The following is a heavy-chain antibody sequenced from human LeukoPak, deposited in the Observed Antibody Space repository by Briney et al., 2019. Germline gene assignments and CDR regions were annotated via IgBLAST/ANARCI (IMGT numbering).Heavy chain of an antibody. Sequence: PSETLSLTCTVSGGSISSSSYYWGWIRQPPGKGLEWIGSIYYSGSTNYNPSLKSRVTISVDTSKNQFSLKLSSVTAADTAVYYCAAEPGEALDPEYSSSWGVLDYWGQGILVTVSS. CDR2: IYYSGST. CDR1: GGSISSSSYY. CDR3: AAEPGEALDPEYSSSWGVLDY. V-gene: IGHV4-39*07. J-gene: IGHJ4*02. D-gene: IGHD6-6*01.